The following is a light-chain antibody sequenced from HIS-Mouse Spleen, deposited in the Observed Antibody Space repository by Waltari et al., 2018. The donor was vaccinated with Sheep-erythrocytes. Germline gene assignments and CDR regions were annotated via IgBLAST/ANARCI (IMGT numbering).Light chain of an antibody. CDR1: SSDVGGYNY. J-gene: IGLJ2*01. V-gene: IGLV2-11*01. CDR2: DFS. CDR3: CSYAGSYTRV. Sequence: QSALTQPRSVSGSPGLSVTISCTGTSSDVGGYNYVSWYQQHPGKAPKLMIYDFSKRPSGVADGFSGSKSGNTSSRAISGLQAGDEADYYCCSYAGSYTRVFGGGTKLTVL.